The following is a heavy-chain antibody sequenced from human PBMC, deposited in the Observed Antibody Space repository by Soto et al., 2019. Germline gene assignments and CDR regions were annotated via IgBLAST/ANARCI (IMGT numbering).Heavy chain of an antibody. Sequence: SETLSLTCAVYGGSFSGYYWSWIRQPPGKGLEWIGEINHSGSTNYNPSLKSRVTISVDTSKNQFSLKLSSVTAADTAVYYCARGYSAGYYYYYMDVWGKGTTVTVSS. CDR2: INHSGST. CDR3: ARGYSAGYYYYYMDV. D-gene: IGHD4-4*01. J-gene: IGHJ6*03. CDR1: GGSFSGYY. V-gene: IGHV4-34*01.